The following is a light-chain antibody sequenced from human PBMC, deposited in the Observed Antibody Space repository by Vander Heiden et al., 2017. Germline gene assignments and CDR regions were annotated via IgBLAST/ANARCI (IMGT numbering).Light chain of an antibody. CDR1: SSYVGGYNS. CDR2: DVT. J-gene: IGLJ1*01. CDR3: SSYTSSSTLV. Sequence: QSALTQPASVSGSPEQSIALSCTVTSSYVGGYNSVSWYQQHPGKAPKLVIYDVTYRPSGCSNRFSGSKSGNTASLTISGLQNEDEADYYCSSYTSSSTLVFGTGTKVTVL. V-gene: IGLV2-14*03.